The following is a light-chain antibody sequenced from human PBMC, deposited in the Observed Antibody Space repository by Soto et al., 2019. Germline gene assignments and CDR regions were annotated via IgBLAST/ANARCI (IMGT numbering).Light chain of an antibody. Sequence: QAVVTQEPSFSVSPGGTVTLTCGLSSGSVSTSYYPTWIQQTPGHTPRTLIHSTNTRSSGVPDRFSGSILGNKAALTITGAQADDESDYYCVLYMGSGISIFGGGTKLTV. CDR2: STN. CDR3: VLYMGSGISI. CDR1: SGSVSTSYY. J-gene: IGLJ2*01. V-gene: IGLV8-61*01.